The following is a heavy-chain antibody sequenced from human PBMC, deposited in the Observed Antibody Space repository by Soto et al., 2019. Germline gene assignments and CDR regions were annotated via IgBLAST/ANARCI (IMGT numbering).Heavy chain of an antibody. CDR3: ATRPITDCSSTSCYRFYFAY. CDR1: GYTLTELS. J-gene: IGHJ4*02. D-gene: IGHD2-2*01. CDR2: FDPEDGET. V-gene: IGHV1-24*01. Sequence: GASVKVSCKVSGYTLTELSMHWVRQAPGKGLEWMGGFDPEDGETIYAQKFQGRVTMTEDTSTDTAYMELSSLRSEDTAVYYCATRPITDCSSTSCYRFYFAYWGQGTLVTVSS.